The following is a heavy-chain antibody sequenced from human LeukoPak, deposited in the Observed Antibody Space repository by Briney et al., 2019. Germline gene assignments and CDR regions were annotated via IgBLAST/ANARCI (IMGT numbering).Heavy chain of an antibody. CDR1: GFTFDDYA. CDR3: AKDTITGGDFGY. CDR2: ISGDGGST. D-gene: IGHD2-21*01. J-gene: IGHJ4*02. Sequence: PGGSLRLSCAASGFTFDDYAMHWVRQAPGKGLEWVSLISGDGGSTYYADSVKGRFTISRDNSKNSLYLQMNSLRTKDTALYYCAKDTITGGDFGYWGQGTLVTVSS. V-gene: IGHV3-43*02.